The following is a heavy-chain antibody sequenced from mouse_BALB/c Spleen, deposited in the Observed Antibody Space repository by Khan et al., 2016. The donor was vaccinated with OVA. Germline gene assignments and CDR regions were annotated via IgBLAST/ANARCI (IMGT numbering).Heavy chain of an antibody. V-gene: IGHV2-9*02. D-gene: IGHD4-1*01. Sequence: QVQLQQSGPGLVAPSQSLSITCTLSGFSLTSYGVHWVRQPPGKGLEWLGVIWAGGSTNYNSALMSRLSISKDNSKSQVFLKMNSLQTDDTAMYYCARAKGWDNAMDYWGQGTSVTVSS. CDR1: GFSLTSYG. CDR2: IWAGGST. J-gene: IGHJ4*01. CDR3: ARAKGWDNAMDY.